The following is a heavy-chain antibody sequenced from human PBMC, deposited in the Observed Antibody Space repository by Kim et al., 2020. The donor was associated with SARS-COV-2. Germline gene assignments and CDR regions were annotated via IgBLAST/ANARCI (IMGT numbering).Heavy chain of an antibody. J-gene: IGHJ6*02. CDR3: ARDPDLGRSPWRKTNGMDV. D-gene: IGHD3-16*01. V-gene: IGHV3-21*01. CDR1: GFTFSSYS. Sequence: GGSLRLSCAASGFTFSSYSMNWVRQAPGKGLEWVASISSSSSYIYYADSVKGRFTISRDNAKNSLYLQMNSLRAEDTAVYYCARDPDLGRSPWRKTNGMDVWGQGTTVTVSS. CDR2: ISSSSSYI.